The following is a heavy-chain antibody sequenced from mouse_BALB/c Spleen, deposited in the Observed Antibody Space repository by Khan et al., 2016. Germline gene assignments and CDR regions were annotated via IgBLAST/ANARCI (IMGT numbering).Heavy chain of an antibody. CDR3: ASPHYYGYDY. Sequence: EVQLLESGPDLVKPSQSLSLTCTVTGYSITSGYRWHWIRQFPGNKLEWMGYIHYSGNTDYNPSLKSRISITRDTSNNQFFLQLNSVTTEDTATYYCASPHYYGYDYWGQGTTLTVSS. CDR2: IHYSGNT. J-gene: IGHJ2*01. V-gene: IGHV3-1*02. D-gene: IGHD1-2*01. CDR1: GYSITSGYR.